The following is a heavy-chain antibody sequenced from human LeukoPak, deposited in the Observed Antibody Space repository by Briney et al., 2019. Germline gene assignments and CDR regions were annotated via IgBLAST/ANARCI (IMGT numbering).Heavy chain of an antibody. D-gene: IGHD3-22*01. CDR1: GGSISSGGYY. Sequence: PSETLSLTCTVSGGSISSGGYYWSWIRQHPGKGLEWIRYIYYSGSTYYNPSLKSRVTISVDTSKNQFSLKLSSVTAADTAVYYCARGNLYYYDSSGYYFKFDYWGQGTLVTVSS. CDR3: ARGNLYYYDSSGYYFKFDY. J-gene: IGHJ4*02. V-gene: IGHV4-31*03. CDR2: IYYSGST.